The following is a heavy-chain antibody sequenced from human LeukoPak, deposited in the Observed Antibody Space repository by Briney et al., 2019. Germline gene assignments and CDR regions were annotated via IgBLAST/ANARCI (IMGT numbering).Heavy chain of an antibody. J-gene: IGHJ5*02. V-gene: IGHV1-46*01. CDR1: GYTFTTHY. CDR3: ARDGRYCGSTSCRLNWFDP. CDR2: INPSGGST. D-gene: IGHD2-2*01. Sequence: ASVKVSCKASGYTFTTHYMHWVRQAPGQGLINPSGGSTSYAQKFQGRVTMTRDTSTSTIYMELSSLRSEDTAVYYCARDGRYCGSTSCRLNWFDPWGQGTLVTVSS.